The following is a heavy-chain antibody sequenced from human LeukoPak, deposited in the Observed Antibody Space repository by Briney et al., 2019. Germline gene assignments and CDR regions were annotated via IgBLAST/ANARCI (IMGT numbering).Heavy chain of an antibody. CDR3: AKDGGDGSGSPNMDV. V-gene: IGHV3-53*01. CDR2: IYSDGST. D-gene: IGHD3-10*01. CDR1: GFAVSTNY. Sequence: GGSLRLSCAASGFAVSTNYLSWVRQAPGKGLEWVSVIYSDGSTYYTDSVKGRFTISRDNSKNTLYLQMNSLRAEDTAVYYCAKDGGDGSGSPNMDVWGKGTTVTVSS. J-gene: IGHJ6*03.